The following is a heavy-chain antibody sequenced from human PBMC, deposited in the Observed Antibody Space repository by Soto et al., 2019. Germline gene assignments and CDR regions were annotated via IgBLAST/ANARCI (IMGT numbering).Heavy chain of an antibody. CDR1: GFTFSSNG. CDR2: ISYDGSNK. J-gene: IGHJ4*02. V-gene: IGHV3-30*18. Sequence: QVQLVESGGGVVQPGRSLRLSCAASGFTFSSNGMHWVRQAPGKGLEWVAVISYDGSNKYYADSVKGRFTISRDNSKNTLYLQMNSLRAEDTAVYYCAKDRQYSGYDFYFDYWGQGTLVTVSS. D-gene: IGHD5-12*01. CDR3: AKDRQYSGYDFYFDY.